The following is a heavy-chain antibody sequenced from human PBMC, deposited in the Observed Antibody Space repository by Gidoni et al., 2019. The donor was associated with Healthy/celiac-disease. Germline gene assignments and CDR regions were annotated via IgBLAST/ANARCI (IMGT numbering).Heavy chain of an antibody. J-gene: IGHJ1*01. D-gene: IGHD3-10*01. CDR1: GFTFSSYA. CDR3: AKSVLLWFGELLRAEYFQH. CDR2: ISGSGGST. Sequence: EVQLLESGGGLVQPGGSLRLSCAASGFTFSSYAMSWVRQAPGKGLEWVSAISGSGGSTYYADSVKGRFTISRDNSKNTLYLQMNSLRAEDTAVYYCAKSVLLWFGELLRAEYFQHWGQGTLVTVSS. V-gene: IGHV3-23*01.